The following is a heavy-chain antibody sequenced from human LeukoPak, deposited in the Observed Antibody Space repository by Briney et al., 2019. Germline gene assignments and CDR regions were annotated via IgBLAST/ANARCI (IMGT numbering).Heavy chain of an antibody. CDR3: AKGNGYSYGRYYFDY. CDR1: GFTFSSYA. CDR2: ITASGGNT. Sequence: PGGSLRLSCAASGFTFSSYAMGWVRHAPGKGLEWVSAITASGGNTYYADSVKGRFTISRDNSKNTLYLQVNSLRAEDTAVYYCAKGNGYSYGRYYFDYWGQGTLVTVSS. J-gene: IGHJ4*02. V-gene: IGHV3-23*01. D-gene: IGHD5-18*01.